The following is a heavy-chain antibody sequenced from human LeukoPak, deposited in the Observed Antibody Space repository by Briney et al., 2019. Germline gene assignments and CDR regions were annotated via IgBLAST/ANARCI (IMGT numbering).Heavy chain of an antibody. J-gene: IGHJ4*02. CDR2: IKQDGSEK. D-gene: IGHD4-17*01. CDR3: AKDDPLYGDYYGY. V-gene: IGHV3-7*03. CDR1: GFTFSSYW. Sequence: PGGSLRLSCAASGFTFSSYWMSWVRQAPGKGLEWVANIKQDGSEKYYVDSVKGRFTISRDNAKSSLYLQMNSLRAEDTAVYYCAKDDPLYGDYYGYWGQGTLVTVSS.